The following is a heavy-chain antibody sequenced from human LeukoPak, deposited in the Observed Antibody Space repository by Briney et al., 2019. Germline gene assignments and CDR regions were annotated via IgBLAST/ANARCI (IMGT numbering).Heavy chain of an antibody. V-gene: IGHV4-31*03. J-gene: IGHJ4*02. CDR1: GGSISSGGYY. Sequence: PSETLSLTCTVSGGSISSGGYYWSWIRQHPGQGLEWIGYIYYSGSTYYNPSLKSRVTISVDTSKNQFSLKLSSATAADTAVYYCARSLHDSSGPGDYWGQGTLVTVSS. D-gene: IGHD3-22*01. CDR3: ARSLHDSSGPGDY. CDR2: IYYSGST.